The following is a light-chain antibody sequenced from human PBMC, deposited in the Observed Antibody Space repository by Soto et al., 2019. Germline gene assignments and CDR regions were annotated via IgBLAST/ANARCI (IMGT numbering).Light chain of an antibody. CDR2: AAS. CDR3: QQNAITPPWT. V-gene: IGKV1-39*01. CDR1: QSVSRS. J-gene: IGKJ1*01. Sequence: QLTQSPSSLPASVGDRVIITCRASQSVSRSLNWYQQKAGQAPKLLIYAASTLHSGVPSRFSGSGSGTEFTLTISSLQPEDFATYYCQQNAITPPWTFGQGTKVDVK.